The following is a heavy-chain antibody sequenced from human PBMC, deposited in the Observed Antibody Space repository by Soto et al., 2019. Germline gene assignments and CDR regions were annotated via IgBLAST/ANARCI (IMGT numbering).Heavy chain of an antibody. CDR3: ARENGTSSLDY. V-gene: IGHV1-69*02. CDR1: GGTVSAYT. J-gene: IGHJ4*02. D-gene: IGHD6-6*01. Sequence: QVQLVQSGAEVKKPGSSVKVSCEASGGTVSAYTINWVRQAPGQGIEWMGRIISILDIPNYAQKFQGRLTIIADTSTSTTYMELRNLRSEDTATYYCARENGTSSLDYWGQGTLVTVSS. CDR2: IISILDIP.